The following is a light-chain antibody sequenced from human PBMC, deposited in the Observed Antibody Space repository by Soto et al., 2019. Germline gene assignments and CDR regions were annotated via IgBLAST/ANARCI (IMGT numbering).Light chain of an antibody. Sequence: VLTQSPSASASLGASVKLTCTLSSGHSSYAIAWHQQQPEKGPRYLMKLNSDGSHSKGDGIPDRFSGSSSGAERYLTISSLQSEDEADYSCQTWGTGIHVVFGGGTKLTVL. CDR1: SGHSSYA. J-gene: IGLJ2*01. V-gene: IGLV4-69*01. CDR3: QTWGTGIHVV. CDR2: LNSDGSH.